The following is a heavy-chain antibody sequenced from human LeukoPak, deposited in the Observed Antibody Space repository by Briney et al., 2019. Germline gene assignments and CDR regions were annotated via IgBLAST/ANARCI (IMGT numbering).Heavy chain of an antibody. Sequence: SETLSLTCSVSGGSISSYYWGWIRQPPGKGLEWIGSIYYSGSTYYNPSLKSRVTISVDTSKNQFSLKLSSVTVADTAVYYCASYYYGSGSYFDYWGQGTLVTVSS. D-gene: IGHD3-10*01. CDR1: GGSISSYY. CDR2: IYYSGST. V-gene: IGHV4-39*07. CDR3: ASYYYGSGSYFDY. J-gene: IGHJ4*02.